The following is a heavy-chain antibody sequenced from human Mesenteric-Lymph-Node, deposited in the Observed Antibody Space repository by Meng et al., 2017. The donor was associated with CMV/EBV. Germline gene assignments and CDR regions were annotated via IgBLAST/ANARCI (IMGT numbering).Heavy chain of an antibody. CDR1: GFTFTNYA. CDR3: AKEFGYIPAFDY. J-gene: IGHJ4*02. V-gene: IGHV3-23*01. CDR2: KSVTGDDT. D-gene: IGHD5-18*01. Sequence: GGSLRLSCVASGFTFTNYAMSWVRQAPGKGLEWVATKSVTGDDTYYADSVKGRFTIFGDNSKNTLYLQMESLGADDTAVYYCAKEFGYIPAFDYWGQGTLVTVSS.